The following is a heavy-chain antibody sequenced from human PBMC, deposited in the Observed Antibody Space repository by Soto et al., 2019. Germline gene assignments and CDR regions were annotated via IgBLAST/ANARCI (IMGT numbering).Heavy chain of an antibody. V-gene: IGHV3-30-3*01. CDR3: ASLLPRITMIVVANDAFDI. J-gene: IGHJ3*02. Sequence: GRFLRLSCAASGFTFSSYAMHWVRQAPGKGLEWVAVISYDGSNKYYADSVKGRFTISRDNSKNTLYLQMNSLRAEDTAVYYCASLLPRITMIVVANDAFDIWGQGTMVTVS. CDR2: ISYDGSNK. CDR1: GFTFSSYA. D-gene: IGHD3-22*01.